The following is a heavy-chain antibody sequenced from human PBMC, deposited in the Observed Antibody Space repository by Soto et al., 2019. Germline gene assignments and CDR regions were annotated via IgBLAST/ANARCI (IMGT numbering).Heavy chain of an antibody. D-gene: IGHD2-8*01. V-gene: IGHV1-18*01. CDR3: AKNGQPPYYYYGLDV. CDR1: GYTFTRYG. CDR2: ISGYNGDT. Sequence: ASVKVSCKASGYTFTRYGISWVRQAPGQGLEWMGWISGYNGDTNYAREFQGRVSMTIDTSTTTAYMELRSLTSDDTAVYYCAKNGQPPYYYYGLDVWGQGTKVNVSS. J-gene: IGHJ6*02.